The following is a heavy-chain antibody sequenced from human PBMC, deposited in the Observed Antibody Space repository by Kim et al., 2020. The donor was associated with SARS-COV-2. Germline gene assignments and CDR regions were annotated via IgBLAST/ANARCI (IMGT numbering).Heavy chain of an antibody. V-gene: IGHV3-21*01. CDR3: ARDLDSSSSQGWDY. CDR1: GFTFSSYS. D-gene: IGHD6-6*01. J-gene: IGHJ4*02. CDR2: ISSSSSYI. Sequence: GGSLRLSCAASGFTFSSYSMNWVRQAPGKGLEWVSSISSSSSYIYYADSVKGRFTISRDNAKNSLYLQMNSLRAEDTAVYYCARDLDSSSSQGWDYWGQGTLVTVSS.